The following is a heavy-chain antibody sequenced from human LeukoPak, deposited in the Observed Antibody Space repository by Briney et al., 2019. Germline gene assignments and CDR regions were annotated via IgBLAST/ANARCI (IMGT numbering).Heavy chain of an antibody. V-gene: IGHV4-39*01. CDR2: IYYSGST. CDR1: GGSISSSSYY. J-gene: IGHJ6*02. CDR3: ARPGYYGMDV. Sequence: LETLSLTCTVSGGSISSSSYYWGWIRQPPGKGLEWIGSIYYSGSTYYNPSLKSRVTISVDTSKNQFSLKLSSVTAADTAVYYCARPGYYGMDVWGQGTTVTVSS. D-gene: IGHD3-10*01.